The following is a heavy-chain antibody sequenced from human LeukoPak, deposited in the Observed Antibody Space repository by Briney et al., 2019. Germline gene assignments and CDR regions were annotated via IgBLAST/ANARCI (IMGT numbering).Heavy chain of an antibody. D-gene: IGHD6-13*01. J-gene: IGHJ5*02. Sequence: KPSETLSLTCTVSGGSISGYYWNWIRQPPGKGLEWIGYMYYSGSTNYNPSLRSRVSMSADTSRNQLSLKLTSVTAADTAVYYCARSLPATVAGANWYDPWGQGTLVTVSS. V-gene: IGHV4-59*01. CDR3: ARSLPATVAGANWYDP. CDR2: MYYSGST. CDR1: GGSISGYY.